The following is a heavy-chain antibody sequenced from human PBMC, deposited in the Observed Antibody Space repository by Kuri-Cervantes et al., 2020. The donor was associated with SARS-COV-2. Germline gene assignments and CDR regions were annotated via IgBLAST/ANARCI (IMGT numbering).Heavy chain of an antibody. CDR3: AKDPLWGSSSNFDY. Sequence: GGSLRLSCAASGFTFSSYAMSWVRQAQGKGLEWVSAISGSGGSTYYADSVKGRFTISRDNSKNTLYLQMNSLRAEDTAVYYCAKDPLWGSSSNFDYWGQGTLVTVSS. CDR1: GFTFSSYA. CDR2: ISGSGGST. J-gene: IGHJ4*02. V-gene: IGHV3-23*01. D-gene: IGHD6-6*01.